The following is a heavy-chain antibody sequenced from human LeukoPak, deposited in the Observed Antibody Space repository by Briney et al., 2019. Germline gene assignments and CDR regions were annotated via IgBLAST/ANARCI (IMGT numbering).Heavy chain of an antibody. D-gene: IGHD1-26*01. CDR3: ARHVYSGSYPGGAFDI. CDR1: GGSISSYY. J-gene: IGHJ3*02. Sequence: PSETLSLTCTVSGGSISSYYWSWIRQPPGKGLEWIGYIYYSGSTNYNPSLKSRVTIPVDTSKNQFSLKLSSVTAADTAVYYCARHVYSGSYPGGAFDIWGQGTMVTVSS. V-gene: IGHV4-59*08. CDR2: IYYSGST.